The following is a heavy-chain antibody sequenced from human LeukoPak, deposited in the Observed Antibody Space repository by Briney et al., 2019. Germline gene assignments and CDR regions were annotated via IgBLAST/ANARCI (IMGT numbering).Heavy chain of an antibody. CDR3: ARKEERRPFDD. J-gene: IGHJ4*02. Sequence: EEPLKISCKGSGYNFANYWIAWVRQMPGKGLEWMGIIYPGDSDTRYSPSFQGHVTIAADKSSKTAHLQWNSLKASDIAIYFSARKEERRPFDDWGQGTMVTVSS. CDR1: GYNFANYW. V-gene: IGHV5-51*01. CDR2: IYPGDSDT.